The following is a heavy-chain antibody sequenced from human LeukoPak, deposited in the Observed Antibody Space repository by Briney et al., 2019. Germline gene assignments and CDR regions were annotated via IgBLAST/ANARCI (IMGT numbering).Heavy chain of an antibody. CDR1: GFTVSSNY. Sequence: TGGSLRLSCAASGFTVSSNYMSWVCQAPGKGLEWVSVIYSGGSTYYADSVKGRFTISRDNSKNTLYLQMNSLRAEDTAVYYCARGGDDIVVATYYYYYGMDVWGQGTTVTVSS. J-gene: IGHJ6*02. CDR3: ARGGDDIVVATYYYYYGMDV. V-gene: IGHV3-53*01. D-gene: IGHD2-15*01. CDR2: IYSGGST.